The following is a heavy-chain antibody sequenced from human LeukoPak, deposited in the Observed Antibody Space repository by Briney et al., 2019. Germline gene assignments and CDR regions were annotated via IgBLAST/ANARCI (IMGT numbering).Heavy chain of an antibody. D-gene: IGHD3-10*01. CDR1: GGSISSSSYY. V-gene: IGHV4-39*01. Sequence: PSETLSLTCTVSGGSISSSSYYWGWIRQPPGKGLEWIGSVYYSGSTYYNPSLKSRVTISVDTSKNQFSLKLSSVTAADTAVYYCARSPGPLVPAAFDIWGQGTMVTVSS. CDR3: ARSPGPLVPAAFDI. J-gene: IGHJ3*02. CDR2: VYYSGST.